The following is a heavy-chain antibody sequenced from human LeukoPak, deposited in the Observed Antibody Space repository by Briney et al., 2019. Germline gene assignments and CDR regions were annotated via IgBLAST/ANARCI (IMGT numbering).Heavy chain of an antibody. CDR2: IYSSGST. Sequence: PSETLSLTCTVSGGSISDSYWSWLRQPARKGLEWIGRIYSSGSTNYNSSLKSRVTMSVDTSKNQFSLKLSTVTAADTAVYYCAREGNSDWYRPLDYWGQGTLVTVSS. D-gene: IGHD6-19*01. J-gene: IGHJ4*02. CDR3: AREGNSDWYRPLDY. V-gene: IGHV4-4*07. CDR1: GGSISDSY.